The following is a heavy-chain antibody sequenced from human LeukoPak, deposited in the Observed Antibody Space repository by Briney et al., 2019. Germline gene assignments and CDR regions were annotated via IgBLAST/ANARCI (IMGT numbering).Heavy chain of an antibody. V-gene: IGHV3-23*01. CDR3: ARDHRSASESYYFDY. J-gene: IGHJ4*02. CDR2: ISASGVTT. Sequence: ESGGSLRLSCAASRFTFSSYAMSWVRQTPGKGLEWVSGISASGVTTFSADSVEGRFTISRDNSENTLYLQMHSLRAEDTAVYYCARDHRSASESYYFDYWGQGTLVTVSS. CDR1: RFTFSSYA. D-gene: IGHD3-10*01.